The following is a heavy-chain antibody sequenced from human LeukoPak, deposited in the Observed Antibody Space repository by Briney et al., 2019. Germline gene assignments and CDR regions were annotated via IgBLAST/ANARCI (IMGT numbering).Heavy chain of an antibody. D-gene: IGHD3-3*01. CDR2: ISAYNGNT. CDR3: ARPHYDFWSGPVAGGAFDI. CDR1: GYTFTSYG. J-gene: IGHJ3*02. Sequence: ASVKVSCKASGYTFTSYGISWVRQAPGQGLEWMGWISAYNGNTNYAQKLQGRVTMTTDTSTSTAYMELRSLRSDDTAVYYCARPHYDFWSGPVAGGAFDIWRQGTMVTVSS. V-gene: IGHV1-18*01.